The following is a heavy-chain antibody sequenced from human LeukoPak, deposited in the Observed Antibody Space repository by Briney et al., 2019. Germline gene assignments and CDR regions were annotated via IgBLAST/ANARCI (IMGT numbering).Heavy chain of an antibody. J-gene: IGHJ3*01. Sequence: GGSLRLSCAASAFTFSDHSMSWVRQARGKGLEGISYIDTRSSVIYGDSVMGRFTISRDNAKNSLYLQMNSLRDEDTAMYYCAREDDSWGPNNLDLWGQGTMVTVSS. CDR3: AREDDSWGPNNLDL. V-gene: IGHV3-48*02. CDR2: IDTRSSVI. CDR1: AFTFSDHS. D-gene: IGHD7-27*01.